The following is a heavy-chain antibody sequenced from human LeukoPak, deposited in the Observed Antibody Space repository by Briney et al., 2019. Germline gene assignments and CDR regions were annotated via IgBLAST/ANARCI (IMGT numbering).Heavy chain of an antibody. J-gene: IGHJ2*01. D-gene: IGHD3-9*01. CDR3: ARTYYDILTGYYEWYFDL. CDR1: GYTFTSYG. V-gene: IGHV1-18*01. Sequence: GASVKVSCKASGYTFTSYGISWVRQAPGQGLEWMGWISAYNGNTNYAQKLQGRVTMTTDTSTSTAYMELRSLRSDDTAVYYCARTYYDILTGYYEWYFDLWGRGTLVTVSS. CDR2: ISAYNGNT.